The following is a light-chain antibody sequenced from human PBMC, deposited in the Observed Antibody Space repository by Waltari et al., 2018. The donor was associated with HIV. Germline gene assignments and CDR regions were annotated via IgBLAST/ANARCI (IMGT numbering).Light chain of an antibody. CDR3: QQYHSFPRT. J-gene: IGKJ2*01. CDR1: QDINAF. Sequence: DIQMTQSPSSLSASVGDRVTITCRASQDINAFLAWFQQRPGEAPKSLIYLASRLQSGDPSNFSGSGSGTDFTLTINGLQPEDFATYYCQQYHSFPRTFGQGTKLEVK. CDR2: LAS. V-gene: IGKV1-16*02.